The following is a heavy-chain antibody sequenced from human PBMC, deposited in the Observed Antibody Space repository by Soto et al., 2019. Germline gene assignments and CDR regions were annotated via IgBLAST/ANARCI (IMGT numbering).Heavy chain of an antibody. D-gene: IGHD6-19*01. J-gene: IGHJ4*02. Sequence: ASVKVSCKASGYTFTSYGISWVRQAPGQGLEWMGWISAYSGNTNYAQNVQGRVTMTTDASSSTAYMELRSLISDDTAVYYCARDHSSGWFGETDHWGQGTLVTVSS. CDR2: ISAYSGNT. CDR3: ARDHSSGWFGETDH. V-gene: IGHV1-18*01. CDR1: GYTFTSYG.